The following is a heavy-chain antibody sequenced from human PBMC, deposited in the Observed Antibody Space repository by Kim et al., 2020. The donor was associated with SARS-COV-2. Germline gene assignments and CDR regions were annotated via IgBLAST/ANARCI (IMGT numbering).Heavy chain of an antibody. V-gene: IGHV4-59*08. J-gene: IGHJ2*01. CDR1: GGYISYYY. Sequence: SETLSLTCTISGGYISYYYWSWIRQPPGKGLEWIGNISNSGSPNYNPSLKSRVTISLDTSKNHIYLRLTSVTAADTAVYYCARRGYLDPWARGTLVLVSS. D-gene: IGHD6-13*01. CDR3: ARRGYLDP. CDR2: ISNSGSP.